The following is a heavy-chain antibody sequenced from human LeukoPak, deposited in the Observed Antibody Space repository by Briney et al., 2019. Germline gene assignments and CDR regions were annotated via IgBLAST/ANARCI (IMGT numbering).Heavy chain of an antibody. Sequence: SETLSLTCTVSGGSISSYYWSWIRQPPGKGLEWIGYIYYSGSTNYNPSLKSRVTISVDTSKNQFSLKLSSVTAADTAVYYCARVEGELLLDYWGQGTLVTVSS. CDR3: ARVEGELLLDY. D-gene: IGHD1-26*01. CDR1: GGSISSYY. J-gene: IGHJ4*02. CDR2: IYYSGST. V-gene: IGHV4-59*01.